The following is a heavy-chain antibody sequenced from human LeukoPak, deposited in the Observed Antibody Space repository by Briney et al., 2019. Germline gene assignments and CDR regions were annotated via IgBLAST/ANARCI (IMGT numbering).Heavy chain of an antibody. V-gene: IGHV3-23*01. CDR2: ISGSGSGGST. CDR3: AKSSPPPLRY. CDR1: GFTFDDYG. J-gene: IGHJ4*02. Sequence: PGGSLRLSCVVSGFTFDDYGMSWVRQAPGKGLEWVSAISGSGSGGSTYYADSVKGRFTISRDNSKNTLYLQMNSLRAEDTAVYYCAKSSPPPLRYWGQGTLVTVSS.